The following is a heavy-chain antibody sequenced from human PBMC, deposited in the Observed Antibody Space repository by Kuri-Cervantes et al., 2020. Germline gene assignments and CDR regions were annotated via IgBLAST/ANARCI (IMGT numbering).Heavy chain of an antibody. D-gene: IGHD1-20*01. Sequence: ASVKVSCKVSGYTLTELSMHWVRQAPGQGLEWMGWINPNSGGTNYAQKFQGRVTMTRDTSISTAYMELSRLRSDDTAVYYCARDNLDLEGRPFDPWGQGTLVTVSS. CDR3: ARDNLDLEGRPFDP. CDR2: INPNSGGT. V-gene: IGHV1-2*02. J-gene: IGHJ5*02. CDR1: GYTLTELS.